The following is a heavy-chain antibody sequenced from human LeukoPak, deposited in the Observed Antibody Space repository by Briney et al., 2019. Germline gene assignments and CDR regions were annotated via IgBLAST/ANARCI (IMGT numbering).Heavy chain of an antibody. Sequence: ALVKVSCKTSGYTFSNYGVSWVRQAPGQGLEWMGWNSAYNNNTNYAQKFQGRLTMTTDTSTSTAYMELRSLRSDDTAVYYCARGARISSSWYSSVWGQGTLITVS. V-gene: IGHV1-18*01. J-gene: IGHJ4*02. CDR2: NSAYNNNT. CDR3: ARGARISSSWYSSV. CDR1: GYTFSNYG. D-gene: IGHD2-2*01.